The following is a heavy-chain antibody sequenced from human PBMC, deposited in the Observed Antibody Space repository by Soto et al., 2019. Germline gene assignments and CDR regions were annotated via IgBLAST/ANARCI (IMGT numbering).Heavy chain of an antibody. CDR1: GGSISSVDYY. J-gene: IGHJ4*02. Sequence: SETLSLTCTASGGSISSVDYYWSWIRQPPGKGLEWIGYIYYSGSTHYNPSLKSRLTMSVDTSKDQFSLKMSSVTAADTAVYYCSRYYYGSGSYFDYWGRGTLVTVS. D-gene: IGHD3-10*01. V-gene: IGHV4-30-4*01. CDR2: IYYSGST. CDR3: SRYYYGSGSYFDY.